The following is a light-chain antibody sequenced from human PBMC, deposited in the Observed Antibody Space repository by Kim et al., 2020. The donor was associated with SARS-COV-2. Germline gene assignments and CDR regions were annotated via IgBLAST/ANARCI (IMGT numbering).Light chain of an antibody. V-gene: IGLV3-19*01. CDR3: NSRESSANHWM. CDR2: GKN. Sequence: SSELTQDPAVSVALGQTVRITCQGDSLRSYYASWYQQKPGQAPVLVFYGKNNRPSGIPDRFSGSYSGNTASLTITAAQAEDEADYYRNSRESSANHWMFGGGTQLTVL. CDR1: SLRSYY. J-gene: IGLJ3*02.